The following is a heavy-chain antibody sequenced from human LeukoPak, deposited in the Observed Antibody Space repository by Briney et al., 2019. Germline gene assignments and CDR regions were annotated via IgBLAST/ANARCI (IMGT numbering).Heavy chain of an antibody. CDR3: AREGVYNTQTPFPI. Sequence: SETLSLTCTVSGGSISSGGYYWSWIRQHPGKGLEWIGYIYYSGSTYYNPSLKSRVTISVDTSKNQFSLKLSSVTAADTAVYYCAREGVYNTQTPFPIWGQGTMVTVSS. D-gene: IGHD3-10*01. V-gene: IGHV4-31*03. CDR2: IYYSGST. CDR1: GGSISSGGYY. J-gene: IGHJ3*02.